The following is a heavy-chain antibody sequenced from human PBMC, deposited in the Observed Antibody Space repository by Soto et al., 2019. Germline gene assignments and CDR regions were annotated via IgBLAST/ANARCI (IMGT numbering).Heavy chain of an antibody. J-gene: IGHJ4*02. CDR1: GGSFSGYY. Sequence: QVQLQQWGAGLLKPSETLSLTCAVYGGSFSGYYWSWIRQPPGKGLEWIGEINHSGSTNYNPSLKSRVTISVDTSTNQFSLKLSSVTAADTAVYYCARSTPLYSSSSPSNRGYFDYWGQGTLVTVSS. CDR3: ARSTPLYSSSSPSNRGYFDY. CDR2: INHSGST. V-gene: IGHV4-34*01. D-gene: IGHD6-6*01.